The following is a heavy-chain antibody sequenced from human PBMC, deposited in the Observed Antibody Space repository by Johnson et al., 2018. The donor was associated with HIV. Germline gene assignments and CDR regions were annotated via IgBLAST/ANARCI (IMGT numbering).Heavy chain of an antibody. Sequence: VQLVESGGGLVQPGGSLRLSCAASGFTVSSHYMSWVRQAPGKGLEWVSVIYSGGSTYYADSVKGSFTISRDNSKNTLYLQMNSLRAEDTAVYYCARGDDSSAWGAFDIWGQGTMVTVAS. J-gene: IGHJ3*02. D-gene: IGHD3-22*01. CDR3: ARGDDSSAWGAFDI. CDR1: GFTVSSHY. V-gene: IGHV3-66*01. CDR2: IYSGGST.